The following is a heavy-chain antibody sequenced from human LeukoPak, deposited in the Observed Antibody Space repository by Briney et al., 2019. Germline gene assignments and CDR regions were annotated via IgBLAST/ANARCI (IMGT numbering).Heavy chain of an antibody. J-gene: IGHJ4*02. V-gene: IGHV3-30*02. Sequence: GGSLRLSCAASGFTFSTYGIHWVRQAPGKGLEWVAFIRSDGSDKYHADSVKGRFTISRDNSKNTLYLQMNSLRTEDTAVYYCANEWLHVSGSYKANNWGQGTLVTVSS. D-gene: IGHD3-10*01. CDR3: ANEWLHVSGSYKANN. CDR1: GFTFSTYG. CDR2: IRSDGSDK.